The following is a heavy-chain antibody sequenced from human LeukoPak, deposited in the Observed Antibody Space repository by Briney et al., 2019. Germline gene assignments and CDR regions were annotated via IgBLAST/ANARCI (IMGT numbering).Heavy chain of an antibody. J-gene: IGHJ5*02. CDR2: IVVGSGNT. CDR3: ARGVSRSAFMFDP. Sequence: SVKVSCKASGFTFTSSAMQWVRQARGQRLEWIGWIVVGSGNTNYAQKFQGRVTITADKSTSTAYMELSSLRSEDTAVYYCARGVSRSAFMFDPWGQGTLVTVSS. CDR1: GFTFTSSA. V-gene: IGHV1-58*02. D-gene: IGHD2-15*01.